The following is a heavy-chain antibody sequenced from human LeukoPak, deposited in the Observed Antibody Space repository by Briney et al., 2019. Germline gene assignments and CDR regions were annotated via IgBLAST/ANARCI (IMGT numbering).Heavy chain of an antibody. CDR3: AKRASADLPPSLDF. V-gene: IGHV3-23*01. D-gene: IGHD6-25*01. CDR2: ISGSGART. CDR1: GFTFSSYD. Sequence: QSGGSLRLSCAASGFTFSSYDMNWVRQAPGKGLEWVSAISGSGARTYYADSVKGRFTISRDNSKNTLFLQMNSLRAEDTAAYYCAKRASADLPPSLDFWGQGTLVTVSS. J-gene: IGHJ4*02.